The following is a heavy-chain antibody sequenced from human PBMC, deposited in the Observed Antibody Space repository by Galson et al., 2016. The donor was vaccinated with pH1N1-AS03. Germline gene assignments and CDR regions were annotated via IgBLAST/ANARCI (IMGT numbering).Heavy chain of an antibody. D-gene: IGHD6-13*01. CDR1: GFTFSSYA. Sequence: PRLSCAAAGFTFSSYAMYWVRQAPGKGLEYVSVISGNGFSTYYANSVKGRFTISRDNSKNTLYLQMGSLGTEDMAVYYCARGPVSYSNYWFPPPDYWGQGTLVTVSS. J-gene: IGHJ4*02. V-gene: IGHV3-64*01. CDR3: ARGPVSYSNYWFPPPDY. CDR2: ISGNGFST.